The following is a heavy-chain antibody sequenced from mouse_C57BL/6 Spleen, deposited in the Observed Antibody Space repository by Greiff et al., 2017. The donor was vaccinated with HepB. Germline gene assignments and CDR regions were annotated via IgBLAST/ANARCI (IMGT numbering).Heavy chain of an antibody. CDR3: ARGYYGSRHYFDY. J-gene: IGHJ2*01. CDR2: ISDGGSYT. CDR1: GFTFSSYA. V-gene: IGHV5-4*01. Sequence: DVHLVESGGGLVKPGGSLKLSCAASGFTFSSYAMSWVRQTPEKRLEWVATISDGGSYTYYPDNVKGRFTISRDNAKNNLYLQMSHLKSEDTAMYYWARGYYGSRHYFDYWGQGTTLTVSS. D-gene: IGHD1-1*01.